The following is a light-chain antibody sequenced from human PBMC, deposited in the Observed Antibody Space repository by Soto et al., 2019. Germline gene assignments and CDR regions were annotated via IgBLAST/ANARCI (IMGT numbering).Light chain of an antibody. Sequence: QSALTQPRSVSGSPGQSVTISCFGTGSDVGGYNYVSWYQQHPGKAPQLMIYDVYNRPSGVSHRFSGPKSGDTASLTISGLQAEDEADYYCTSYTSSTPFYVFGTGTKVTVL. CDR2: DVY. CDR1: GSDVGGYNY. CDR3: TSYTSSTPFYV. V-gene: IGLV2-11*01. J-gene: IGLJ1*01.